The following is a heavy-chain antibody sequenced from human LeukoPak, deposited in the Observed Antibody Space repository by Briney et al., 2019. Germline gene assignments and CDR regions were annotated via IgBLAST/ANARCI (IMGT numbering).Heavy chain of an antibody. J-gene: IGHJ4*02. D-gene: IGHD3-10*01. Sequence: GGSLRLSCAASAFTFSSYAMTWVRQAPGKGLEWVSSISYGGGSTYYVDSVEGRFTISRDNSKNTLYLFMHNLRAEDAAVYYCARDRRLRGVIISAPDFWGQGTLVTVSS. CDR3: ARDRRLRGVIISAPDF. CDR1: AFTFSSYA. V-gene: IGHV3-23*01. CDR2: ISYGGGST.